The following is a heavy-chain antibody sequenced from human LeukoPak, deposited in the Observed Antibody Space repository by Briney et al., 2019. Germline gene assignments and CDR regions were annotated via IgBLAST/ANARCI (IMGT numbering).Heavy chain of an antibody. CDR3: ARVWENYYYYYMDV. Sequence: SETLSLTCAVYGGSFSGYYWSWLRQPPGKGLEWSGEINHSGSTNYNPSLTSRVTISVDTSKNQFSLKLSSGTAADTAVYYCARVWENYYYYYMDVWGKGTTVTVSS. CDR2: INHSGST. CDR1: GGSFSGYY. V-gene: IGHV4-34*01. J-gene: IGHJ6*03. D-gene: IGHD1-26*01.